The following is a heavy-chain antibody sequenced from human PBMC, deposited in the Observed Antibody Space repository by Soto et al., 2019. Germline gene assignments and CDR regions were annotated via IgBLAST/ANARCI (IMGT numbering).Heavy chain of an antibody. CDR2: IYPGDSDT. CDR3: ASLRSLPFGAFDP. Sequence: EVQLVQSGAEVKKPGASLKISCKGSGYSFTSYWIGWVRQMPGKGLEWMGIIYPGDSDTRYSTSFQGQVTISADKSISTAYLQWSRLKASDTAMYYCASLRSLPFGAFDPWGQGTLVTVSS. CDR1: GYSFTSYW. V-gene: IGHV5-51*03. D-gene: IGHD3-16*01. J-gene: IGHJ5*02.